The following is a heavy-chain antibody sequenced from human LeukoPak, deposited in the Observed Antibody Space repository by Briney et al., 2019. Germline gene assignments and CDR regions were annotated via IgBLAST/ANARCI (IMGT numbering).Heavy chain of an antibody. Sequence: GGSLRLSCAASGFTFSSYSMNWVRQAPGKGLEWVAFIGDDGTNKYYADSVKGRFTISRDNSKKTLFVQMSSLRAEDTAVYYCAKDRNFDSSGYNYFDPWDQGTLVTVSS. CDR2: IGDDGTNK. CDR3: AKDRNFDSSGYNYFDP. V-gene: IGHV3-30*02. CDR1: GFTFSSYS. J-gene: IGHJ5*02. D-gene: IGHD3-22*01.